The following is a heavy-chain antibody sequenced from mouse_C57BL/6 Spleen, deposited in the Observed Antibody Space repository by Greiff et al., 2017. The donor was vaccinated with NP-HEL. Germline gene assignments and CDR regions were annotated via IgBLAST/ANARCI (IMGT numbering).Heavy chain of an antibody. CDR1: GYTFTSYW. V-gene: IGHV1-69*01. CDR2: IDPSDSYT. Sequence: VQLQQPGAELVMPGASVKLSCKASGYTFTSYWMHWVKQRPGQGLEWIGEIDPSDSYTNYNQKFKGKSTLTVEKSSSTAYMQLSSLTSEDSAVYYCARQGYWGQGTTLTVSS. J-gene: IGHJ2*01. CDR3: ARQGY.